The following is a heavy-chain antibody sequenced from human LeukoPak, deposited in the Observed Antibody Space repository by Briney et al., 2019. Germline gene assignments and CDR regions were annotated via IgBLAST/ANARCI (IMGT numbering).Heavy chain of an antibody. J-gene: IGHJ4*02. D-gene: IGHD2-15*01. CDR2: ISSSSSYI. CDR1: GFTFSSYA. Sequence: GGSLRLSCAASGFTFSSYAMHWVRQAPGKGLEWVSSISSSSSYIYYADSVKGRFTISRDNAKNSLYLQMNSLRAEDTAVYYCARDRAAKYFDYWGQGTLVTVSS. V-gene: IGHV3-21*01. CDR3: ARDRAAKYFDY.